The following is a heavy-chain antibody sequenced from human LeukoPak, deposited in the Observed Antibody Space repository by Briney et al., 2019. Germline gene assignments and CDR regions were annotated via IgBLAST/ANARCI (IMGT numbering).Heavy chain of an antibody. V-gene: IGHV4-4*02. Sequence: SGTLSLTCAVSGGSISSSNWWSWVRRPPGKGLEWIGEIYHSGSTNYNPSLKSRVTISVDKSKNQFSLKLSSVTAADTAVYYCASFRYDILTGVDYWGQGTLVTVSS. J-gene: IGHJ4*02. CDR3: ASFRYDILTGVDY. CDR1: GGSISSSNW. D-gene: IGHD3-9*01. CDR2: IYHSGST.